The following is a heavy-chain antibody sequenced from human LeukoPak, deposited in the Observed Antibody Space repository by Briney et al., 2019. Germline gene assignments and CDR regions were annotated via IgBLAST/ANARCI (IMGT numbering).Heavy chain of an antibody. CDR3: ARSFSLVVPAAMGY. CDR1: GYTFTGYY. V-gene: IGHV1-2*02. CDR2: INPNSGGT. Sequence: GASVKVSCKASGYTFTGYYMHWVRKAPGQGLEWRGWINPNSGGTNYAKKFQGRVTMTRDTSISTAYMELSRLRSDDTAVYYCARSFSLVVPAAMGYWGQGTLVTVSS. D-gene: IGHD2-2*01. J-gene: IGHJ4*02.